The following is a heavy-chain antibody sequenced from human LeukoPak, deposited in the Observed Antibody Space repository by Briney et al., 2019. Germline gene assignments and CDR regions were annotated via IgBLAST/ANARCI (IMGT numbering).Heavy chain of an antibody. J-gene: IGHJ4*02. CDR2: IYPGDSDT. V-gene: IGHV5-51*01. D-gene: IGHD3-10*01. Sequence: GESLKISCKGSGYSFTNYWIGWVRQMPGKGLEWMGIIYPGDSDTKYSPSLQGQVTISADKSISTAYLQWSSLKASDTAMYYCARRGDYYGSGSYDFDYWGQGTLVTVSS. CDR1: GYSFTNYW. CDR3: ARRGDYYGSGSYDFDY.